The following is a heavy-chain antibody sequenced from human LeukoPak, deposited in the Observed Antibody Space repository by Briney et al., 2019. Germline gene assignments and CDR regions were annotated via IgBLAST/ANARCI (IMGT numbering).Heavy chain of an antibody. Sequence: SETLSLTCTVSGGSINKYYWSWIRQPPGKGLEWIGSIYYSGSTYYNPSLKSRVTISVDTSKNQFSLKLSSVTAADTAVYYCARHVSYFDFWSGYYPFDAFDIWGQGTMVTVSS. D-gene: IGHD3-3*01. CDR3: ARHVSYFDFWSGYYPFDAFDI. CDR1: GGSINKYY. V-gene: IGHV4-59*05. J-gene: IGHJ3*02. CDR2: IYYSGST.